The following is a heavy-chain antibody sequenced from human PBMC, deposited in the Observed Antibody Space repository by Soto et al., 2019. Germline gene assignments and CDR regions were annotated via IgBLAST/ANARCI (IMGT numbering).Heavy chain of an antibody. CDR1: GFTVSSNY. D-gene: IGHD2-15*01. V-gene: IGHV3-53*04. CDR2: IYSGGST. CDR3: AREVVLVAATPGGFDP. J-gene: IGHJ5*02. Sequence: EVQLVESGGGLVPPGGSLRLSCAASGFTVSSNYMSLVRQAPGKGLEWVSVIYSGGSTYYADSVNGRFTISRHNSKNSLYLHMISLRAEDTGVYYCAREVVLVAATPGGFDPWGQGTLVTVSS.